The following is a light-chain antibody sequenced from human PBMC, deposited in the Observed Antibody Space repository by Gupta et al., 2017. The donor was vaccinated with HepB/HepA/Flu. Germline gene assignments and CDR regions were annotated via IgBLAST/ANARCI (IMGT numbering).Light chain of an antibody. CDR3: GTWDSSLGGV. Sequence: QSVLTQPPSVSAAPGQKVPIPCSGSSSNIGNKYVSWYQQLPGTAPKLLIYDNNKRPSGIPDRFSGSKSGTSATLGITGLQTGDEADYYCGTWDSSLGGVFGGGTKLTVL. CDR1: SSNIGNKY. CDR2: DNN. J-gene: IGLJ3*02. V-gene: IGLV1-51*01.